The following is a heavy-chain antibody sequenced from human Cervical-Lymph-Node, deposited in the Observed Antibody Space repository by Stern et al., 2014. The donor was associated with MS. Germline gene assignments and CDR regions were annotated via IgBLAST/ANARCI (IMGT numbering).Heavy chain of an antibody. V-gene: IGHV4-31*03. J-gene: IGHJ4*02. Sequence: QVQLQESGPGLVKPSQTLSLTCTVSGGSLGSGGFYLSWVPQHPGKGLEWIGNIYSSGSTYYTPSLKSRVTISIDMSENHFSLNLTSVTAADTAVYFCARVPLVTTTFDSWGQGTLVTVSS. CDR3: ARVPLVTTTFDS. CDR1: GGSLGSGGFY. D-gene: IGHD5-12*01. CDR2: IYSSGST.